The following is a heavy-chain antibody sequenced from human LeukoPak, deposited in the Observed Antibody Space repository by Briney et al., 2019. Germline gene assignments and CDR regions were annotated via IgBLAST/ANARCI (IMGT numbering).Heavy chain of an antibody. J-gene: IGHJ4*02. CDR1: GFTFSGSA. CDR2: IRSKANSYAT. V-gene: IGHV3-73*01. Sequence: GGSLRLSCAASGFTFSGSAMHWVRQASGKGLEWVGRIRSKANSYATAYAASVKGMFAIYRDDSKNTAYLQMNSLKTEDTAVYYCTRPDDYGDYWGQGTLVTVSS. CDR3: TRPDDYGDY.